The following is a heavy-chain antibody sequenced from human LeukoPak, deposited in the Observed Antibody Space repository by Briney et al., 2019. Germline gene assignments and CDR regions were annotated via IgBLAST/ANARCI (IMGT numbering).Heavy chain of an antibody. D-gene: IGHD1-26*01. V-gene: IGHV3-30*01. CDR2: ISYDGTKK. CDR3: ARSPYLGSGYFDL. Sequence: GGSLRLSCAASGFTFNSYAMHWVRQAPGKGLERVALISYDGTKKYFADSVKGRFTISRDNSMKTLDLQMNTLSADDTAIYYCARSPYLGSGYFDLWGRGTLVTASS. CDR1: GFTFNSYA. J-gene: IGHJ2*01.